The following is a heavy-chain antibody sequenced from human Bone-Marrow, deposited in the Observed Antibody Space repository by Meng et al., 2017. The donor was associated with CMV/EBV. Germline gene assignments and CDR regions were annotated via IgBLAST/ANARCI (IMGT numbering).Heavy chain of an antibody. CDR1: GFTFSSYW. CDR3: ARDPSYGYYDFWSGYSGTDV. Sequence: GESLKISCAASGFTFSSYWMHWVRQAPGKWLVWVSRINSDGSSTSYADSVKGRFTISRDNAKNTLYLQMNSLRAEDTAVYYCARDPSYGYYDFWSGYSGTDVWGETTTAAFSS. CDR2: INSDGSST. V-gene: IGHV3-74*01. D-gene: IGHD3-3*01. J-gene: IGHJ6*04.